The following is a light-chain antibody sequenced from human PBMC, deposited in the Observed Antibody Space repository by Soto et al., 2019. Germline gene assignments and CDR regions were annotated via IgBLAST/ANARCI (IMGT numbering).Light chain of an antibody. CDR2: GNS. V-gene: IGLV1-40*01. CDR3: QSYDSSLSVV. J-gene: IGLJ2*01. CDR1: SSNIGAGYN. Sequence: QAVVTQPPSVSAAPGQRVTISCTGSSSNIGAGYNVHWYQQLPGTAPKILIYGNSNRPSGVPDRFSGSKSGTSASLAITGLQAEDEADYYCQSYDSSLSVVFGGGTKVTVL.